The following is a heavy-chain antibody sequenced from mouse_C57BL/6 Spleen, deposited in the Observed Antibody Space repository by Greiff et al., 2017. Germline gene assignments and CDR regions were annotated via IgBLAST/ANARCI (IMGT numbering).Heavy chain of an antibody. J-gene: IGHJ3*01. CDR1: GYTFTSYW. CDR2: IDPSDSYT. V-gene: IGHV1-69*01. CDR3: ASGAYYSNDGFAY. Sequence: QVQLQQPGAELVMPGASVKLSCKASGYTFTSYWMHRVKQRPGQGLEWIGEIDPSDSYTNYNQKFKGKSTLTGDKSSSTAYMQLSSLTSEDSTVYYCASGAYYSNDGFAYWGQGTLVTVSA. D-gene: IGHD2-5*01.